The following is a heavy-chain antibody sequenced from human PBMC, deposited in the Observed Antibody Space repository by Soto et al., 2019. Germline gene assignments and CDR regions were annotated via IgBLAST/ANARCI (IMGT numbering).Heavy chain of an antibody. D-gene: IGHD3-22*01. J-gene: IGHJ4*02. CDR1: GGTFSSYA. CDR3: ASFLGSSGYYHTFDY. CDR2: IIPICGTA. Sequence: QVQLVQSGAEVKKPGSSVKVSCKASGGTFSSYAISWVRQAPGQGLEWMGGIIPICGTANYAQKFQGRVTINADKSTSTADMELSSLRSEDTAVYYCASFLGSSGYYHTFDYWGQGTLVTVSS. V-gene: IGHV1-69*06.